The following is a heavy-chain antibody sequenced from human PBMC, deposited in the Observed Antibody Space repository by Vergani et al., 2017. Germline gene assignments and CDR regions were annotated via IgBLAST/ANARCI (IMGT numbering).Heavy chain of an antibody. J-gene: IGHJ6*03. CDR1: GGSVSSGSYY. Sequence: QVQLQESGPGLVKPSQTLSLTCTVSGGSVSSGSYYWSWIRQPPGKGLEWIGYIYYSGSTNYTPSLKSRVTISVDTSKNQFSLKLSSVTAADTAVYYCARVPYYYYYMDVWGKGTTVTVSS. CDR3: ARVPYYYYYMDV. CDR2: IYYSGST. V-gene: IGHV4-61*01.